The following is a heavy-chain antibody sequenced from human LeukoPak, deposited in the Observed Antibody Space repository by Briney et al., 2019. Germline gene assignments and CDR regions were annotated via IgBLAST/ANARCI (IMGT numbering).Heavy chain of an antibody. CDR3: ARLRYYDSSGYTFDN. J-gene: IGHJ4*02. CDR1: GGSISSGGSS. D-gene: IGHD3-22*01. CDR2: IYYSGTT. V-gene: IGHV4-30-2*05. Sequence: PSQTLSLTCAVSGGSISSGGSSWSWIRQPPGKGLEWIGYIYYSGTTYYSPSLKSRVTISVDTSKNQFSLKLSSVTAADTAVYYCARLRYYDSSGYTFDNWGQGTLVTVSS.